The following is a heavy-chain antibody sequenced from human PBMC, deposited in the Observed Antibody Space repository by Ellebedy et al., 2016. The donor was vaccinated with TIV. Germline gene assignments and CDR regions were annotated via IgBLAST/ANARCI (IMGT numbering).Heavy chain of an antibody. Sequence: SETLSLXXAVYGGSFSGYYWSWIRQPPGKGLEWIGEINHSGSTNYNPSLKSRVTISVDTSKNQFSLKLSSVTAADTAVYYCAREVEGYCSSTSCLYFDYWGQGTLVTVSS. CDR2: INHSGST. CDR3: AREVEGYCSSTSCLYFDY. D-gene: IGHD2-2*01. J-gene: IGHJ4*02. V-gene: IGHV4-34*01. CDR1: GGSFSGYY.